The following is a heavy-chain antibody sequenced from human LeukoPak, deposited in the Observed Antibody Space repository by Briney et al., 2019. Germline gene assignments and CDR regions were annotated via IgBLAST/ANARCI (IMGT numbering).Heavy chain of an antibody. D-gene: IGHD2-8*01. Sequence: RASETLSLTCAVYGGFLSGYYWVWIRQPPEKGLEWIGEINHSGSANYNPSLKSRFTISVDTSKNQFSLNLKSVTAADTAVYYCARERRVGYYFDSWGQGTLVTVSS. CDR2: INHSGSA. CDR3: ARERRVGYYFDS. J-gene: IGHJ4*02. V-gene: IGHV4-34*01. CDR1: GGFLSGYY.